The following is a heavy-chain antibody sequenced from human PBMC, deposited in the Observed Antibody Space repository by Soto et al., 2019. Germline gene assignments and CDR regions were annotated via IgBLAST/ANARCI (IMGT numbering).Heavy chain of an antibody. D-gene: IGHD1-26*01. Sequence: VASVKVSCKASGYTFTSYGISWVRQAPGQGLEWMGWISAYNGNTNYAQKLQGRVTMTTDTSTSTAYIELRSLRSDDSAVYYCARDAAVGLFDYWGQGTLVTVSS. J-gene: IGHJ4*02. V-gene: IGHV1-18*01. CDR1: GYTFTSYG. CDR2: ISAYNGNT. CDR3: ARDAAVGLFDY.